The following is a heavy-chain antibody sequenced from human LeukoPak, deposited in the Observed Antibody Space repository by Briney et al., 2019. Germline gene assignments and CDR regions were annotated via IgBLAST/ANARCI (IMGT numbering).Heavy chain of an antibody. V-gene: IGHV1-2*02. J-gene: IGHJ3*02. CDR3: ARESGYSYGYLSAFDI. CDR2: INPNSGGT. Sequence: ASVKVSCKTSGYTFSDFSMHWVRQAPGHGLEWMGWINPNSGGTNYAQKFQGRVTMTRDTSISTAYMELSRLRSDDTAVYYCARESGYSYGYLSAFDIWGQGTMVTVSS. D-gene: IGHD5-18*01. CDR1: GYTFSDFS.